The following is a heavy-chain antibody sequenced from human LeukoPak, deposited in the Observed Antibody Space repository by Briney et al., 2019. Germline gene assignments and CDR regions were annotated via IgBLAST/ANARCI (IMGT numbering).Heavy chain of an antibody. V-gene: IGHV3-11*04. D-gene: IGHD3-22*01. CDR2: ISSSGSTI. J-gene: IGHJ6*03. CDR1: GFIFSNYY. CDR3: ARGYYDSSGYSQGRYYYMDV. Sequence: GGSLRLSCAASGFIFSNYYLNWVRQAPGKGLEWVSYISSSGSTIYYADSVKGRFTISRDNAKNSLYLQMNSLRAEDTAVYYCARGYYDSSGYSQGRYYYMDVWGKGTTVTVSS.